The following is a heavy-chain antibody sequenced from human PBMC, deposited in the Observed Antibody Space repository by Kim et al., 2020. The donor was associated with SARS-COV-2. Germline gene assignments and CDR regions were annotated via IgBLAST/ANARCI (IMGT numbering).Heavy chain of an antibody. CDR2: N. Sequence: NDYAVSVKSLMTNNPDTSKNHIALQLNSVTPEDTAVYYCARSSSGTFDYWGQGTLVTVSS. D-gene: IGHD3-10*01. CDR3: ARSSSGTFDY. J-gene: IGHJ4*02. V-gene: IGHV6-1*01.